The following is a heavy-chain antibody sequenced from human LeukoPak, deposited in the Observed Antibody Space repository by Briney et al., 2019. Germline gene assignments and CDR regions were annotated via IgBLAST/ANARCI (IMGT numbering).Heavy chain of an antibody. Sequence: GGSLRLSCAASGFTFRNAWMSWVRQAPGKGLDWVARSKSKTDGGTTVYAAPVKGRFTISRDDSKNTLYLQMNSLKPEDTAVYYCTTRSRLLDYWGQGTLVTVSS. CDR3: TTRSRLLDY. V-gene: IGHV3-15*01. CDR1: GFTFRNAW. CDR2: SKSKTDGGTT. J-gene: IGHJ4*02. D-gene: IGHD5-12*01.